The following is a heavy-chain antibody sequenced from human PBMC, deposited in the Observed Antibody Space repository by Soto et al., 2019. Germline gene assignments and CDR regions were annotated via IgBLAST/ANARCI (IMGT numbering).Heavy chain of an antibody. V-gene: IGHV3-30*18. D-gene: IGHD3-22*01. J-gene: IGHJ4*02. CDR2: ISYDGSNK. CDR3: AKDTYYYDRSGYYTYDY. CDR1: GFTFSSYG. Sequence: GGSLRLSCAASGFTFSSYGVHWVRQAPGKGLEWVAVISYDGSNKHYADSVKGRFTIPRDNSKNTLDLQMNSLRAEDTAVYYCAKDTYYYDRSGYYTYDYWGQGT.